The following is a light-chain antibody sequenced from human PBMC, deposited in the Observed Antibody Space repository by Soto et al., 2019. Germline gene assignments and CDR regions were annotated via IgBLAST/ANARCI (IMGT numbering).Light chain of an antibody. V-gene: IGLV2-8*01. CDR2: ELS. Sequence: QSALTQPPSASGSPGQSVTISCTGTSRDVGGHDYVSWYQQHPGKAPKLMIYELSKRPSGVPDRFSGSKSGNTASLTVSGLQAEDEADYYCGSYVTGNSLIFGGGTQLTVL. CDR1: SRDVGGHDY. J-gene: IGLJ2*01. CDR3: GSYVTGNSLI.